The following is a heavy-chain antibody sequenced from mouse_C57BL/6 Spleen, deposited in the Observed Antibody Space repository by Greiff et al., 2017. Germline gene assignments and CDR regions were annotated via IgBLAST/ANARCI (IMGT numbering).Heavy chain of an antibody. J-gene: IGHJ3*01. CDR3: ARILYSSGAAWFAY. V-gene: IGHV8-8*01. D-gene: IGHD3-2*02. Sequence: TLKVSGPGILQPSQTLSLTCSFSGFSLSTFGMGVGWIRQPSGKGLEWLAHIWWDDDKYYNPALKSRITISTATSKNQVFPTIANLDTADTATYYCARILYSSGAAWFAYWGQGTLVTVSA. CDR1: GFSLSTFGMG. CDR2: IWWDDDK.